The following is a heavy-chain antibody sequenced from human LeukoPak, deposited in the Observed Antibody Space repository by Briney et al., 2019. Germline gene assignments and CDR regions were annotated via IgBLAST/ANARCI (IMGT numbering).Heavy chain of an antibody. D-gene: IGHD2-15*01. V-gene: IGHV1-8*01. CDR1: GYTFTSYD. CDR3: ARDPPPPYCSGGSCYLSDY. Sequence: GASVKVSCKASGYTFTSYDINWVRQATGQGLEWMGWMNPNSGNTGYAQKLQGRVTMTTDTSTSTAYMELRSLRSDDTAVYYCARDPPPPYCSGGSCYLSDYWGQGTLVTVSS. J-gene: IGHJ4*02. CDR2: MNPNSGNT.